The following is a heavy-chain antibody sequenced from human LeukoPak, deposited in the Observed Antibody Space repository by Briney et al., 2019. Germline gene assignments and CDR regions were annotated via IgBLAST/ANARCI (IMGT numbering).Heavy chain of an antibody. D-gene: IGHD2-2*01. CDR1: GFSFSSYA. CDR3: AEDHGVVVPAAFFDY. V-gene: IGHV3-23*01. Sequence: PGGSLRLPCAASGFSFSSYAMSWVRQAPGEGLEWVSTISGSGSSTYYADSVKGRFTISRDNSKNTLYLQMNSLRAEDTAVYYCAEDHGVVVPAAFFDYWGQGTLVTVSS. J-gene: IGHJ4*02. CDR2: ISGSGSST.